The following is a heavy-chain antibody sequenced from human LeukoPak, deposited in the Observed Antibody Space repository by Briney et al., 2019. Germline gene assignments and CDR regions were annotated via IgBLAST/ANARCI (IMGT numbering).Heavy chain of an antibody. J-gene: IGHJ4*02. Sequence: GASVKVSCKASGYIFSTYSIHWVRQAPGQRLEWMGWINVGYGDTKYSRRFQDRVTITRDTSASTAYMELSSLGFEDTAVYYCARAQGLLDYWGQGTLVTVSS. V-gene: IGHV1-3*01. CDR2: INVGYGDT. CDR1: GYIFSTYS. CDR3: ARAQGLLDY. D-gene: IGHD3-16*01.